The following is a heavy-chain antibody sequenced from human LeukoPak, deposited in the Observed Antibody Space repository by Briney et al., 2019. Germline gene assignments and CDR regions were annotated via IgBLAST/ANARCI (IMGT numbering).Heavy chain of an antibody. CDR1: GYRLSSGYH. D-gene: IGHD3-10*01. V-gene: IGHV4-38-2*02. J-gene: IGHJ6*04. CDR2: IDYSGSI. CDR3: ARQGVRPPLDV. Sequence: PSETLSLTCTVSGYRLSSGYHWGWIRQTPGEGLEWLGSIDYSGSIYDNPSLRSRVTISLDTSKNQVYLKLSSVTAADTAVYYCARQGVRPPLDVWGKGTTVTISS.